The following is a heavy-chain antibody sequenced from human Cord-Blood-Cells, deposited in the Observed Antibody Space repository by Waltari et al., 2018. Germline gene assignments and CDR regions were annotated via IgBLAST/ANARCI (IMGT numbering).Heavy chain of an antibody. CDR3: ARKRVYFDY. J-gene: IGHJ4*02. CDR1: GFTFSSYS. CDR2: ISSSSSYI. V-gene: IGHV3-21*01. Sequence: EVQLVESGGGLVKPGGSLRLSCAASGFTFSSYSMNWVRQAPGKGLEWVSSISSSSSYIDYADSGKGRFTISRDNAKNSLYLQMNSLRAEDTAVYYCARKRVYFDYWGQGTLVTVSS.